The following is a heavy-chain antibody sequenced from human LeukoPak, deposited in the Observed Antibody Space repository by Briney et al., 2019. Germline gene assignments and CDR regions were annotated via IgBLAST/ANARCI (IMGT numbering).Heavy chain of an antibody. J-gene: IGHJ4*02. CDR1: GGSISSSSAY. CDR3: VSPRGFSYGYFDY. D-gene: IGHD5-18*01. V-gene: IGHV4-39*01. CDR2: IYYSKNT. Sequence: SETLSLTCTVSGGSISSSSAYWGWIRQPPGKGLECIGSIYYSKNTYYNPSLKSRVTISADTSKNQSSLTLGSVSATDTAVYYCVSPRGFSYGYFDYWGQGTLVTVSS.